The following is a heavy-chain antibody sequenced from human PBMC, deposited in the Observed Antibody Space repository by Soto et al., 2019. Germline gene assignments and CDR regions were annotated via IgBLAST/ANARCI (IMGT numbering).Heavy chain of an antibody. D-gene: IGHD6-19*01. CDR3: ARDMGQWPVREENAFDI. CDR1: GGSISSYY. CDR2: IYYSGST. Sequence: SETLSLTCTVSGGSISSYYWSWIRQPPGKGLEWIGYIYYSGSTNYNPSLKSRVTISVDTSKNQFSLKLSSVTAADTAVYYCARDMGQWPVREENAFDIWGQGTMVTVSS. J-gene: IGHJ3*02. V-gene: IGHV4-59*01.